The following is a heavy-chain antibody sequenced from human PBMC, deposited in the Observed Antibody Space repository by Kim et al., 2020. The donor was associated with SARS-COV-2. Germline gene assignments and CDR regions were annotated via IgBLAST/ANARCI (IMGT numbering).Heavy chain of an antibody. Sequence: ASVKVSCKASGYTFTGYYMHWVRQAPGQGLEWMGWINPNSGGTNYAQKFQGRVTMTRDTSISTAYMELSRLRSDDTAVYYCARGASRRAAYSSGPTENNWFDPWGQGTLVTVSS. CDR1: GYTFTGYY. CDR3: ARGASRRAAYSSGPTENNWFDP. J-gene: IGHJ5*02. CDR2: INPNSGGT. V-gene: IGHV1-2*02. D-gene: IGHD6-19*01.